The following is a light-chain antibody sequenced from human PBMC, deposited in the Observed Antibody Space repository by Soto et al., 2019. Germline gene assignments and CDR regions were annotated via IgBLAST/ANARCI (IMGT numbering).Light chain of an antibody. CDR2: EVT. V-gene: IGLV2-8*01. J-gene: IGLJ3*02. Sequence: QSALTQPPSASGSPGQSVTISCTGTSSDVGGFNFVSWYQHHPGKAPKLMIYEVTKRPSGVPDRFSGSKSANTASLTVSGLQAEDEADYYCSSYAGGNNWVFGGGTKLTVL. CDR3: SSYAGGNNWV. CDR1: SSDVGGFNF.